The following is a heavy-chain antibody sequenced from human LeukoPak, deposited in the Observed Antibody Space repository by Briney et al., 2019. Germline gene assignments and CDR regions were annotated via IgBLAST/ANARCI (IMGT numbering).Heavy chain of an antibody. Sequence: GGSLRLSCAASGFTFSDYYMSWIRQAPGKGLEWVSYISTSGTNIYYADSVKGRFTISRDNAKNSLYLQINSLRAEDTAVYYCARQQRVFDYWGQGTLVTVSS. D-gene: IGHD6-13*01. CDR2: ISTSGTNI. CDR3: ARQQRVFDY. V-gene: IGHV3-11*01. J-gene: IGHJ4*02. CDR1: GFTFSDYY.